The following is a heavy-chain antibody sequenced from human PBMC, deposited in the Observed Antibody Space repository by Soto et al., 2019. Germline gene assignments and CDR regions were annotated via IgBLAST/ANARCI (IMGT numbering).Heavy chain of an antibody. CDR2: ISAYNGNT. J-gene: IGHJ6*02. CDR1: GYTFTSYG. V-gene: IGHV1-18*01. Sequence: GASVKVSCKASGYTFTSYGISWVRQAPGQGLEWMGWISAYNGNTNYARKLQGRVTMTTDTSTSTAYMELRSLRSDDTAVYYCARVVGARTHYGMDVWGQGTTVTVSS. CDR3: ARVVGARTHYGMDV. D-gene: IGHD1-26*01.